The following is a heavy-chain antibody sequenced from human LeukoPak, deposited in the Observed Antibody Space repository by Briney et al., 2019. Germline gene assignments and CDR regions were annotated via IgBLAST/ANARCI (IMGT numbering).Heavy chain of an antibody. Sequence: GESLKISCKGSGYSFTSYWIGWVRQMPGRSLEWMGIIYPGDSDTRYSPSFQGQVTISADKSISTAYLQWSSLKASDTAMYYCARSRITMIVVHDAFDIWGQGTMVTVSS. CDR3: ARSRITMIVVHDAFDI. V-gene: IGHV5-51*01. CDR2: IYPGDSDT. D-gene: IGHD3-22*01. J-gene: IGHJ3*02. CDR1: GYSFTSYW.